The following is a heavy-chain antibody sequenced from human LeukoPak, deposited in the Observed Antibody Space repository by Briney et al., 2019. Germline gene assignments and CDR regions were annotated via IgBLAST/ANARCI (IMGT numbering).Heavy chain of an antibody. D-gene: IGHD1-7*01. Sequence: PGGSLRLSCSASGFIFSKYAMHWVRQAPGKRLEYVSAINDNGVSTFYADSVKGRFTISRDNSKNTLYLQMSSLRAEDTAVYYCVKDLQARELQTTWGQGTLVTVSS. CDR2: INDNGVST. CDR3: VKDLQARELQTT. CDR1: GFIFSKYA. V-gene: IGHV3-64D*06. J-gene: IGHJ5*02.